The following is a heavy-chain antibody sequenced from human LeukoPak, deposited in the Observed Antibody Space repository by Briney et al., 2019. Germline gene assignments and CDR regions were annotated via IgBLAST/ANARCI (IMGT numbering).Heavy chain of an antibody. CDR1: GFTFSSFA. V-gene: IGHV3-23*01. J-gene: IGHJ4*02. CDR3: AKDLTYYDILPPRY. Sequence: GGSLRLSCAASGFTFSSFAISWVRQAPGKGLEWVSAISGSGGSTYYADSVKGRFTISRDNSKNTLYLQMNSLRAEDAAIYYCAKDLTYYDILPPRYWGQGTLVTVSS. CDR2: ISGSGGST. D-gene: IGHD3-9*01.